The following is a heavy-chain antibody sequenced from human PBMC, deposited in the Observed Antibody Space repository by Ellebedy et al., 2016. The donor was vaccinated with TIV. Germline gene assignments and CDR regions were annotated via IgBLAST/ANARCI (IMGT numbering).Heavy chain of an antibody. J-gene: IGHJ6*02. CDR3: ARGSNSGYYYGMDV. CDR1: GFTVSNTY. D-gene: IGHD4-23*01. CDR2: IFFDGRT. Sequence: GESLKISCAVSGFTVSNTYMSWVRQAPGKGLEWVSIIFFDGRTYYADSVKGRFSISRDSSKNTLFLQLNSLRAEDTAVYYCARGSNSGYYYGMDVWGQGTTVTVS. V-gene: IGHV3-53*01.